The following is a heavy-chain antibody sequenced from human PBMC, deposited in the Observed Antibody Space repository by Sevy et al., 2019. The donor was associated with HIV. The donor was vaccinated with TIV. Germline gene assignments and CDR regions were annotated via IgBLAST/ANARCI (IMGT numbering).Heavy chain of an antibody. J-gene: IGHJ4*02. CDR1: GSTFSSYW. V-gene: IGHV3-7*01. CDR3: ARGSGDS. CDR2: IKQDGSEQ. Sequence: GGSLNLSCAASGSTFSSYWRTWVRQPPGKGLEWVANIKQDGSEQYHVASVKGRFTISRDNAKNSLYLQMDSLRDEDTAVYYCARGSGDSWGQGTLVTVSS.